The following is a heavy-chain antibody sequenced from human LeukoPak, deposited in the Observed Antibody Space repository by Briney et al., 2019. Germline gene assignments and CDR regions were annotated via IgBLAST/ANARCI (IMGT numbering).Heavy chain of an antibody. J-gene: IGHJ6*03. V-gene: IGHV1-18*01. CDR2: ISAYNGNT. D-gene: IGHD3-3*01. Sequence: ASVKVSCKASGYTFTSYGISWVRQAPGQELEWMGWISAYNGNTNYAQKLQGRVTMTTDTSTSTAYMELRSLRSDDTAVYYCARAVTYYDFWSGYPMDVWGKGTTVTVSS. CDR3: ARAVTYYDFWSGYPMDV. CDR1: GYTFTSYG.